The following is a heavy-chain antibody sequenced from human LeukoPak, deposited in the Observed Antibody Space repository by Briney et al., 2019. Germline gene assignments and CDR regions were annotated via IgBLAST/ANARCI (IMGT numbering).Heavy chain of an antibody. CDR3: VGQQLVLKGVFDY. CDR1: KFTFSSYG. D-gene: IGHD6-13*01. Sequence: GGSLRLSCAASKFTFSSYGMHWVRQAPGKGLDWVAYTQYGGRNKYDADSVKGRFTISRYKAKNSLYLQMNSLRAEDTAVYYCVGQQLVLKGVFDYWGQGTLVTVSS. J-gene: IGHJ4*02. V-gene: IGHV3-30*02. CDR2: TQYGGRNK.